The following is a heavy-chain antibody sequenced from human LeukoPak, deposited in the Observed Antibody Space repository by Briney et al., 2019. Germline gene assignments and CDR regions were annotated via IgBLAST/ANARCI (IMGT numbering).Heavy chain of an antibody. V-gene: IGHV1-69*04. D-gene: IGHD2-21*02. CDR2: IIPILGIA. CDR3: ATVAIVVVTAILDY. J-gene: IGHJ4*02. CDR1: GGTFSSYA. Sequence: ASVKVSCKASGGTFSSYAISWVRQAPGQGLEWMGRIIPILGIANYAQKFQGRVTITADKSTSTAYMELSSLRSEGTAVYYCATVAIVVVTAILDYWGRGTLVTVSS.